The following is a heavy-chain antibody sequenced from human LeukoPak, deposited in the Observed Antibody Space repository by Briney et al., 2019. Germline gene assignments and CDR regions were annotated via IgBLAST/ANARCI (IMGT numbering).Heavy chain of an antibody. D-gene: IGHD3-16*01. Sequence: QPGRSLRLSCAASGFTFSSYAMHWVRQAPGKGLEWVAVISYDGSNKYYADSVKGRFTISRDNSKNTLYLQMNSLRAEDTAVYYCAGSLFYREGGVTFDYWGQGTLVTVSS. CDR2: ISYDGSNK. J-gene: IGHJ4*02. CDR3: AGSLFYREGGVTFDY. V-gene: IGHV3-30-3*01. CDR1: GFTFSSYA.